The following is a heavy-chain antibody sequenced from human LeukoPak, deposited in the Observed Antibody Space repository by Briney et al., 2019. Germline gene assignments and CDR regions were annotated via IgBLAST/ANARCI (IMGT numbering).Heavy chain of an antibody. D-gene: IGHD6-19*01. V-gene: IGHV4-30-4*01. CDR1: GGSISSGDYY. J-gene: IGHJ4*02. CDR2: TYYSGST. Sequence: SETLSLTCTVSGGSISSGDYYWGWIRQPPGKGLEWIGYTYYSGSTYYNPSLKSRVTISVDTSKNQFSLKLSSVTAADTAVYYCAREAYSSGWPYFDYWGQGTLVTVSS. CDR3: AREAYSSGWPYFDY.